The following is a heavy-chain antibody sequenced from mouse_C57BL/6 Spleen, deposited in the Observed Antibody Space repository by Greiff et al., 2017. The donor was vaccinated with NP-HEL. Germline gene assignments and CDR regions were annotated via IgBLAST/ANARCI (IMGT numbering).Heavy chain of an antibody. D-gene: IGHD2-4*01. CDR3: ARYDYDGNWYFDV. CDR2: ISYSGST. J-gene: IGHJ1*03. CDR1: GYSISSDY. Sequence: DVKLQESGPGLAKPSQTLSLTCSVTGYSISSDYWNWIRKFPGNKLEYMGYISYSGSTYYNPSLKSRISITRDTSKNQYYLQLNSVTTEDTATYYCARYDYDGNWYFDVWGTGTTVTVSS. V-gene: IGHV3-8*01.